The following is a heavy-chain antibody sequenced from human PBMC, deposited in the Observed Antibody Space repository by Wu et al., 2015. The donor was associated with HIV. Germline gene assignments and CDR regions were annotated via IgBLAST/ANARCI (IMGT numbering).Heavy chain of an antibody. CDR3: AREVRSTMIGRFDP. J-gene: IGHJ5*02. V-gene: IGHV1-2*02. CDR1: GYTFTDYY. CDR2: INPNSGGT. D-gene: IGHD3-22*01. Sequence: QVQLVQSGAEVKKPGASVKVSCKASGYTFTDYYMHWVRQAPGQGLEWMGWINPNSGGTNYAQKFQGRVTLTRDTSISTAYMDLSRLRSDDTAVYYCAREVRSTMIGRFDPWGQGTLVTVSS.